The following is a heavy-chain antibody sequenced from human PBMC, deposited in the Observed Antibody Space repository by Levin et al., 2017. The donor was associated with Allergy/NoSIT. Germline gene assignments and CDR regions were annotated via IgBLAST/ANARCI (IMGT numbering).Heavy chain of an antibody. J-gene: IGHJ4*02. CDR2: IYPGDSDT. D-gene: IGHD3-9*01. CDR1: GYSFTSYW. CDR3: ARHEGNDYDILTGAFDY. V-gene: IGHV5-51*01. Sequence: GESLKISCKGSGYSFTSYWIGWVRQMPGKGLEWMGIIYPGDSDTRYSPSFQGQVTISADKSISTAYLQWSSLKASDTAMYYCARHEGNDYDILTGAFDYWGQGTLVTVSS.